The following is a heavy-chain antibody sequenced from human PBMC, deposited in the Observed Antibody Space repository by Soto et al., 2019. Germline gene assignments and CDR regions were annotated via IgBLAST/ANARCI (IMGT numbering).Heavy chain of an antibody. CDR2: IYPGDSDT. J-gene: IGHJ3*02. CDR1: GYSFTSYW. V-gene: IGHV5-51*01. CDR3: ATIYYDFWSGSRLFAFDI. D-gene: IGHD3-3*01. Sequence: PGESLKISCKGSGYSFTSYWIGWVRQMPGKGLEWMGIIYPGDSDTRYSPSFQGQVTISADKSISTAYLQWSSLKASDTAMYYCATIYYDFWSGSRLFAFDIWGQGTMVTVS.